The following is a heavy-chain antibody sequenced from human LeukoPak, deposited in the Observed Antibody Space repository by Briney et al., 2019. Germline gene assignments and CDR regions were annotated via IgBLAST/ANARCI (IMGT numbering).Heavy chain of an antibody. J-gene: IGHJ3*02. CDR2: ISWNSRYI. CDR1: GFTFDDYS. D-gene: IGHD6-19*01. V-gene: IGHV3-9*01. Sequence: GRSLRLSCAASGFTFDDYSMHWVRKVPGKGLEWVSAISWNSRYIGYVDSVKGRFTISRDNAKNSLYLQMNSLRAEDTALYYCAKNLVYSSGWGTFDIWGQGTMVTVSS. CDR3: AKNLVYSSGWGTFDI.